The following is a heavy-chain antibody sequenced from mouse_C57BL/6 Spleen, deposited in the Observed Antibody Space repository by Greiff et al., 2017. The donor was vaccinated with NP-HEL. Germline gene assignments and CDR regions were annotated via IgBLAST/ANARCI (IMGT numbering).Heavy chain of an antibody. Sequence: QVQLKESGPGLVAPSQSLYITCTVSGFSLTSYAISWVRQPPGKGLEWLGVIWTGGGTNYNLDLKSRLSISKDNTKSQDFLKMNRLQTDNTAKYYCARNELVYAMDYWGQGTSVTVSS. V-gene: IGHV2-9-1*01. CDR1: GFSLTSYA. J-gene: IGHJ4*01. CDR3: ARNELVYAMDY. CDR2: IWTGGGT. D-gene: IGHD3-1*01.